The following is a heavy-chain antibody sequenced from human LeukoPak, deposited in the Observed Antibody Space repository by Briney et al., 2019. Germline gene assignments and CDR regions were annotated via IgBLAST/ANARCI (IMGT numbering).Heavy chain of an antibody. CDR1: GGTFSSYA. D-gene: IGHD4-23*01. J-gene: IGHJ4*02. V-gene: IGHV1-69*05. Sequence: ASVKVSCKASGGTFSSYAISWVRQAPGQGLEWMGGIIPIFGTANCAQKFQGRVTITTDESTSTAYMELSSLRSEDTAVYYCVRGGGGNSVGYWGQGTLVTVSS. CDR2: IIPIFGTA. CDR3: VRGGGGNSVGY.